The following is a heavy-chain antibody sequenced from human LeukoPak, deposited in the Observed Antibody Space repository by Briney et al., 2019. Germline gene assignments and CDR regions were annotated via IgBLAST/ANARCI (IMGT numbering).Heavy chain of an antibody. CDR3: ARTITIFGVVIMGHLDY. CDR1: GFTVSSNY. Sequence: GGSLRLSCAASGFTVSSNYMSWVRQAPGKGLEWVSVIYSGGSTYYADSVKGRFTISRDNSKNTLYLQMNSLRAEDTAVYYCARTITIFGVVIMGHLDYWGQGILVTVSS. D-gene: IGHD3-3*01. V-gene: IGHV3-66*01. J-gene: IGHJ4*02. CDR2: IYSGGST.